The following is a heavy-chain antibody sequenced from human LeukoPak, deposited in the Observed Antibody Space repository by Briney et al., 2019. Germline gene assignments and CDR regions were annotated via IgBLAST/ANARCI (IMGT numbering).Heavy chain of an antibody. CDR2: ISAYNGNT. Sequence: GASVKVSCKASGYTFTSYVISWVRQAPGQGLEWMGWISAYNGNTNYAQKLQGRVTMTTDTSTSTAYMELRSLRSDDTAVYYCAREAVVDYYYYMDVWGKGTTVTASS. D-gene: IGHD4-23*01. CDR1: GYTFTSYV. CDR3: AREAVVDYYYYMDV. J-gene: IGHJ6*03. V-gene: IGHV1-18*01.